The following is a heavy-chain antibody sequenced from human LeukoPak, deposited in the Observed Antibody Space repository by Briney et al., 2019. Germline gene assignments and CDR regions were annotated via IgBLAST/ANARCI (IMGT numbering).Heavy chain of an antibody. J-gene: IGHJ4*02. CDR1: GYRLTDNW. CDR2: IYPGDSDT. CDR3: VRFGLTSSIDY. V-gene: IGHV5-51*01. D-gene: IGHD6-13*01. Sequence: GESLKISCKISGYRLTDNWIGWGRQAPGKGLEWMGLIYPGDSDTRYSPSFQGQVTFSVDMSISTAYLQLSGLRASDTAIYYCVRFGLTSSIDYWGQGTLVTVSS.